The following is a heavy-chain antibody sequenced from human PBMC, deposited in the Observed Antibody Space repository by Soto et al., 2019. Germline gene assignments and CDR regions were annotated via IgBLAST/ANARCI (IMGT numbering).Heavy chain of an antibody. CDR3: ARELHYYGSGLLDS. CDR2: MFHSGSS. V-gene: IGHV4-38-2*02. Sequence: SETLSLTCIVSDYSISSGYYWGWVRQSPGRGLEWIGSMFHSGSSYSNPSLKSRATISVDTSKNQFSLKLTSVTAADTAVYYCARELHYYGSGLLDSWGQGTLVTVSS. D-gene: IGHD3-10*01. CDR1: DYSISSGYY. J-gene: IGHJ4*02.